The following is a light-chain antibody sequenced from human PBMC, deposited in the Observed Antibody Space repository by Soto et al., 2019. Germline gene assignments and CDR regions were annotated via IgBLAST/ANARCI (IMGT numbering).Light chain of an antibody. V-gene: IGLV3-21*02. CDR2: DDI. Sequence: SYELTQPPSVSVAPGQTATITCGGNNIGSMSVHWYQQRPGQAPVLVVYDDIARPSGIPDRFSGSNSENTATLTISRVEAGDEADYYCQVWDSSSDLYVFGSGTKVTVL. J-gene: IGLJ1*01. CDR3: QVWDSSSDLYV. CDR1: NIGSMS.